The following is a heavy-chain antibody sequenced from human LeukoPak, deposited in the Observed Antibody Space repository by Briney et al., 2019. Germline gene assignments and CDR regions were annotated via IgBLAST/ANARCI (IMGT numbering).Heavy chain of an antibody. CDR2: IYPGDSDT. Sequence: GESLKISCKGSGYSFTTYWIGWVRQMPGKGLEWMGIIYPGDSDTRYSPSFQGQVTISADKYISTAYLQWSSLKASDTAMYYCARYSSGYYFNENWFDPWGQGTLVTVSS. V-gene: IGHV5-51*01. J-gene: IGHJ5*02. CDR1: GYSFTTYW. CDR3: ARYSSGYYFNENWFDP. D-gene: IGHD3-22*01.